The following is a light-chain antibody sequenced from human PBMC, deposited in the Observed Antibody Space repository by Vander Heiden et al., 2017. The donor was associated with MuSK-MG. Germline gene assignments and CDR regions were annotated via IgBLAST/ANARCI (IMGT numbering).Light chain of an antibody. CDR1: QSLVYSDGSTY. V-gene: IGKV2-30*01. Sequence: DVVMTQSPLSLPVTLGQPASISCRSSQSLVYSDGSTYLSWFQQRPGQSPRRLIYKVSNRDSRVPDRFSGSGSGTDFTLKISRVEAEDVGVYYCRQGKHWTFTFGGGTKVEIK. CDR2: KVS. CDR3: RQGKHWTFT. J-gene: IGKJ4*01.